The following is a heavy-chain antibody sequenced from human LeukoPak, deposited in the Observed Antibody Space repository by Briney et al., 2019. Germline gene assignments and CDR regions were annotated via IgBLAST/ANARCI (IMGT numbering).Heavy chain of an antibody. Sequence: GGSLRLSCAASGFTFSSHDMHWVRQPTGKGLEWVSTVGTAGETYYPGSVKGRFTISRENAKNSLYLQMNGLRAGDTAVYYCARGPYCSAGSCYPRDYYYYYYMDVWGKGTTVTVSS. CDR2: VGTAGET. V-gene: IGHV3-13*01. CDR1: GFTFSSHD. CDR3: ARGPYCSAGSCYPRDYYYYYYMDV. D-gene: IGHD2-15*01. J-gene: IGHJ6*03.